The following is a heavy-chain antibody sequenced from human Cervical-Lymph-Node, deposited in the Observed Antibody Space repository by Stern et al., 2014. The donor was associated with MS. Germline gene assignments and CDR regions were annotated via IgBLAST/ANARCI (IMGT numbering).Heavy chain of an antibody. CDR3: ARAGYFGYFDC. CDR2: IDHSGST. D-gene: IGHD3-10*01. V-gene: IGHV4-34*01. Sequence: QVQLQQWGAGLLKPSETLSLTCAVYGGSFSGYYWSWIRQPPGKGLEWIGEIDHSGSTNCNPSLKSRVTISVGTSENRFSLNLPSVTAADTAVYFCARAGYFGYFDCWGQGTLVTVSP. J-gene: IGHJ4*02. CDR1: GGSFSGYY.